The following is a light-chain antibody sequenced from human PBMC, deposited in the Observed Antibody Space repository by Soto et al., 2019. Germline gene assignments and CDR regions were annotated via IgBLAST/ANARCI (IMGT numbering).Light chain of an antibody. Sequence: EMVLTQSPATLSGSPGERVTLSCRASRSISMNLAWYQQKAGQAPRLLIYGASTRATGIPDRCSGRGSGTEFTLTINGLQSEDFATYYCQPHNNWPVVTFGGGTRVEIK. V-gene: IGKV3-15*01. CDR2: GAS. CDR3: QPHNNWPVVT. CDR1: RSISMN. J-gene: IGKJ4*01.